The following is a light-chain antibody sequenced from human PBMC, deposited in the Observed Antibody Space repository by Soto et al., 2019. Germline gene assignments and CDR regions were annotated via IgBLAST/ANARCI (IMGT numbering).Light chain of an antibody. CDR2: DVS. Sequence: QSVLTHPASVSGSPGQSITIFCTGTSSDVGGYNYVSWYQQHPGKAPKLMIYDVSNRPSGVSNRFSGSKSGNTASLTISGLQAEDEADYYCSSYTSSSTSRYVFGTGTKVTVL. CDR1: SSDVGGYNY. J-gene: IGLJ1*01. V-gene: IGLV2-14*01. CDR3: SSYTSSSTSRYV.